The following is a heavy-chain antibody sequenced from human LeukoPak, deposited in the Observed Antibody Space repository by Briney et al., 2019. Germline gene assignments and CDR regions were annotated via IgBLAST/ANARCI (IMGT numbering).Heavy chain of an antibody. J-gene: IGHJ4*02. CDR2: ISGGGTTI. D-gene: IGHD1-20*01. V-gene: IGHV3-48*03. Sequence: PGGSLRLSCAVSGFTFSSYEMNWVRQAPGKGLEWVSYISGGGTTIYYADSVKGRFTISRDNAKNSLYLQMNSLRAEDTAVYYCARDPGITGMSYWGQGTLVTVSS. CDR1: GFTFSSYE. CDR3: ARDPGITGMSY.